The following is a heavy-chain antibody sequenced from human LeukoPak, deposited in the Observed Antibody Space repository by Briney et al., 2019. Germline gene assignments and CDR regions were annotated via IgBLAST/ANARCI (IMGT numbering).Heavy chain of an antibody. V-gene: IGHV1-24*01. CDR1: GYTLTELS. CDR3: ATDLAVRGFDFDF. J-gene: IGHJ4*02. Sequence: APVRVSCKVSGYTLTELSMHWVRQAPGKGLEWMGGFDPEDGETIYAQKFQGRVTVTEDTSTDTAYMELSSLRSEDTAVYYCATDLAVRGFDFDFGGQGTLVTVSS. CDR2: FDPEDGET.